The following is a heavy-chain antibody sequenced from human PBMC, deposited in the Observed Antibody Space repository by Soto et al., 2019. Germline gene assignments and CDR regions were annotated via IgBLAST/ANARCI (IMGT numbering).Heavy chain of an antibody. V-gene: IGHV2-70*01. J-gene: IGHJ6*02. CDR3: ARTHSLYGSGMDYYGMDV. CDR2: IDWDDDK. D-gene: IGHD3-10*01. Sequence: SGPTLVNPTQTLTLTCTFSGFSLSTSGMCVSWIRQPPGKALEWLALIDWDDDKYYSTSLKTRLTISKDTSKNQVVLTMTNMDPVDTATYYCARTHSLYGSGMDYYGMDVWGQGTTVTVSS. CDR1: GFSLSTSGMC.